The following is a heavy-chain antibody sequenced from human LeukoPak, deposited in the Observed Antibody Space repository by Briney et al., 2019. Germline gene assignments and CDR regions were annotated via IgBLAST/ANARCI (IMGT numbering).Heavy chain of an antibody. D-gene: IGHD3-22*01. CDR3: ARGASSGYPLDYFDY. J-gene: IGHJ4*02. Sequence: SETLSLTCAVYGGSFSGYYWSWIRQPPGKGQEWIGEINHSGSTNYNPSLKSRVTISVDTSKNQFSLKLSSVTAADTAVYYCARGASSGYPLDYFDYWGQGTLVTVSS. CDR1: GGSFSGYY. CDR2: INHSGST. V-gene: IGHV4-34*01.